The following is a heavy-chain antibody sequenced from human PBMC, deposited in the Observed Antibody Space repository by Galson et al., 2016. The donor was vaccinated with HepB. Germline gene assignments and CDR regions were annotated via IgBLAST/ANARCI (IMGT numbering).Heavy chain of an antibody. CDR1: GFSVSDNY. D-gene: IGHD2-15*01. Sequence: CAAPGFSVSDNYLSWVRQAPGQGLEWVSVIYSGSGGNTYYAGSVKGRFTISRDNSKNTLYLQMNSLGAEDTAIYYCARALGGYCSGGSCYSGRPHGMDVWGQGTTVTVSS. V-gene: IGHV3-53*01. J-gene: IGHJ6*02. CDR3: ARALGGYCSGGSCYSGRPHGMDV. CDR2: IYSGSGGNT.